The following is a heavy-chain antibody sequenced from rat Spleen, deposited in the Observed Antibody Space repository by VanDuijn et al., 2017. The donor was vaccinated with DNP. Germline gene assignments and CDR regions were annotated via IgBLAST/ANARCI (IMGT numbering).Heavy chain of an antibody. CDR1: GFTFSDYY. CDR2: ISYDGVRT. V-gene: IGHV5-22*01. J-gene: IGHJ2*01. CDR3: VRWNSGHFDY. Sequence: EVQLVESGGDLVQPGRSLKLSCVASGFTFSDYYMAWVRQAPTKGLEWVAYISYDGVRTYYGDSVKGRFTISRDDAKSTLYLQMNSLRSEDMATYYCVRWNSGHFDYWGQGVMVTVSS. D-gene: IGHD4-3*01.